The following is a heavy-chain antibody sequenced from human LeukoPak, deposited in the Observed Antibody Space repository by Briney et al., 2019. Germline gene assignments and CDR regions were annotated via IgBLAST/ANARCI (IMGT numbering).Heavy chain of an antibody. CDR3: AKRGVVIRVILVGFHKEAYYFDS. J-gene: IGHJ4*02. D-gene: IGHD3-10*01. CDR1: GITLGNYG. CDR2: ISGSGGGT. Sequence: GGSLKLSCAVSGITLGNYGLSGVRQAPGKGLEWVAGISGSGGGTHYADSVKGRFTISRDNPKNTLHLQMNSLRAEDTAVYFCAKRGVVIRVILVGFHKEAYYFDSWGQGALVIVSS. V-gene: IGHV3-23*01.